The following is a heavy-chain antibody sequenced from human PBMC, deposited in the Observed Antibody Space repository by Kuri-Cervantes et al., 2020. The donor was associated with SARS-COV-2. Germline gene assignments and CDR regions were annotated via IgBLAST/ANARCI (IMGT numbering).Heavy chain of an antibody. CDR2: INAGNGNT. Sequence: ASVKVSCKASGYTFTSYAMHWVRQAPGQRLEWMGWINAGNGNTKYSQKFQGRVTITADKSTSTAYMELSSLRSEDTAVYYGAGDRPTTVVTPGGGRYYYGMDVWGQGTTVTVSS. D-gene: IGHD4-23*01. V-gene: IGHV1-3*01. CDR1: GYTFTSYA. J-gene: IGHJ6*02. CDR3: AGDRPTTVVTPGGGRYYYGMDV.